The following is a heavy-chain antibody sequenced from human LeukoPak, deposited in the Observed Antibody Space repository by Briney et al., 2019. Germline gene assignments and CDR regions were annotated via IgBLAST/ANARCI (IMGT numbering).Heavy chain of an antibody. V-gene: IGHV3-30*02. J-gene: IGHJ4*02. Sequence: PGGSLRLSCAASGFTFSGCGMHWVRQAPGKGLEWVAFIWYDGRDKYYADSVKGQFTISRDNSKNTLYLQMNSLRAEDTAVYYCAKDPYSYGSYFDSWDQGTLVTVSS. CDR2: IWYDGRDK. CDR1: GFTFSGCG. D-gene: IGHD5-18*01. CDR3: AKDPYSYGSYFDS.